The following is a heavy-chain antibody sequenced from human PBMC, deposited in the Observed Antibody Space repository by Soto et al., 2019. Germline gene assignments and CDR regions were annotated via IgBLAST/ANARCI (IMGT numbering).Heavy chain of an antibody. Sequence: QVQVVGSGGGVVQPGRSLRLSCAASGFTFSSFGMHWVRQAPGKGLEWVSLIWYDGSKKSYGDSVKGRFTISRDNSRNTVYLQMSSLRADDTAVYYCARDASYYSLWSGYYPSRNGMDVWGQGTKVTVSS. CDR2: IWYDGSKK. CDR3: ARDASYYSLWSGYYPSRNGMDV. V-gene: IGHV3-33*01. CDR1: GFTFSSFG. D-gene: IGHD3-3*01. J-gene: IGHJ6*02.